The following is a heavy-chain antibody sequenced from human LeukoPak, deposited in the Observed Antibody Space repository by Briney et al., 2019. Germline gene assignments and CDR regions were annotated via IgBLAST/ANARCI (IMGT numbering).Heavy chain of an antibody. V-gene: IGHV3-30*03. J-gene: IGHJ6*02. CDR1: GFTFSSYG. D-gene: IGHD3-10*01. CDR2: ISYDGSNK. CDR3: AREERITMVRGVSYGMDV. Sequence: PGGSLRLSCAASGFTFSSYGMHWVRQAPGKGLEWVAVISYDGSNKYYADSVKGRFTISRDNSKNTLYLQMNSLRAEDTAVYYCAREERITMVRGVSYGMDVWGQGTTVTVSS.